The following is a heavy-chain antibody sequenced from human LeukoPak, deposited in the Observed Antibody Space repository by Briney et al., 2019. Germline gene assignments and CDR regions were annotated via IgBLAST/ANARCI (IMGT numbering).Heavy chain of an antibody. V-gene: IGHV3-64D*06. D-gene: IGHD6-19*01. CDR1: GFTFSSYA. J-gene: IGHJ4*02. Sequence: HPGGSLGLSCSASGFTFSSYAMHWVRQAPGKGLEYVSAISSNGGSTYYADSVKGRFTISRDNSKNTLYLQMSSLRAEDTAVYYCVKDTVAGTPTYYFDYWGQGTLVTVSS. CDR2: ISSNGGST. CDR3: VKDTVAGTPTYYFDY.